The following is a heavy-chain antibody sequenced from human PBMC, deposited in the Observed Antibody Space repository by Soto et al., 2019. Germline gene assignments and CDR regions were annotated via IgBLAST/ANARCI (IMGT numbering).Heavy chain of an antibody. Sequence: PSETLSLTCTVSGGSISSGDYYWSWIRQPPGKGLEWIGYIYYSGSTYYNPSLKSRVTISVDTSKNQFSLKLSSVTAADTAVYYCARGGRMIGYCSGGSCYGWFDPWGQGTLVTVSS. D-gene: IGHD2-15*01. CDR1: GGSISSGDYY. CDR3: ARGGRMIGYCSGGSCYGWFDP. V-gene: IGHV4-30-4*01. CDR2: IYYSGST. J-gene: IGHJ5*02.